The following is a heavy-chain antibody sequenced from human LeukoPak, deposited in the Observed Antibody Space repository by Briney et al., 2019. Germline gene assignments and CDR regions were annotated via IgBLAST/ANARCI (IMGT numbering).Heavy chain of an antibody. Sequence: QPGGSLRLSCAASGFTFSSYEMNWVRQAPGKGLEWVSFIYSSGTTIYYADPVKGRFTMSRDNAKNSLYLQMNSLRAEDTAVYFCAREFGGYGGDPFDIWGQGTMVTVSS. D-gene: IGHD3-22*01. V-gene: IGHV3-48*03. CDR2: IYSSGTTI. CDR3: AREFGGYGGDPFDI. J-gene: IGHJ3*02. CDR1: GFTFSSYE.